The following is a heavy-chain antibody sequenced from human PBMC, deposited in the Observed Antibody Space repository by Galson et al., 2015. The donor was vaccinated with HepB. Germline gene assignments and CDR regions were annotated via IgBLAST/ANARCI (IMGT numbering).Heavy chain of an antibody. V-gene: IGHV3-53*01. D-gene: IGHD4-11*01. CDR3: ATYYSSDY. Sequence: SLRLSGAASGLTVSINYMLWVRQAPGKGLEWVSVIHRGGSTYYADSVKGRFTISRDYSKNTLYLQMNSLSAEDAAVYYCATYYSSDYWGQGTLVTVSS. J-gene: IGHJ4*02. CDR2: IHRGGST. CDR1: GLTVSINY.